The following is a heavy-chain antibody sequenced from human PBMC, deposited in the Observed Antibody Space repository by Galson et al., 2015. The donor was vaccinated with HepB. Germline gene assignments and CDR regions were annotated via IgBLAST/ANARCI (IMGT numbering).Heavy chain of an antibody. D-gene: IGHD2-8*01. Sequence: SVKVSCKASGGTFSSYAISWVRQAPGQGLEWMGGIIPIFGTANYAQKFQGRVTITADESTSTAYMELSSLRSEDTAVYYCARWGILYREDNYYYYYGMDVWGQGTTVTVSS. CDR3: ARWGILYREDNYYYYYGMDV. J-gene: IGHJ6*02. CDR1: GGTFSSYA. CDR2: IIPIFGTA. V-gene: IGHV1-69*13.